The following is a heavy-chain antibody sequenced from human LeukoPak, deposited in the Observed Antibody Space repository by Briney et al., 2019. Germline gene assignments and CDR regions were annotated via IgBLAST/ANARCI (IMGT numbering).Heavy chain of an antibody. Sequence: GGSLRLSCAASGFTFSSYEMNRVRQAPGKGLEWVSYISSSGSTIYYADSVKGRFTISRDNAKNSLYLQMNSLRAEDTAVYYCARDVPWFDPWGQGTLVTVSS. J-gene: IGHJ5*02. CDR2: ISSSGSTI. V-gene: IGHV3-48*03. D-gene: IGHD3-10*02. CDR1: GFTFSSYE. CDR3: ARDVPWFDP.